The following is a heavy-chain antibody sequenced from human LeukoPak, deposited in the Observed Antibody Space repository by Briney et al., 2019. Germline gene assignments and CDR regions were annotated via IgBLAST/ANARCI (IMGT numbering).Heavy chain of an antibody. CDR1: GASVTTSH. D-gene: IGHD2/OR15-2a*01. V-gene: IGHV4-59*02. J-gene: IGHJ4*02. CDR3: PEGYFEPFDH. CDR2: LSYTGKT. Sequence: PSETLSLTCVVSGASVTTSHWNWIRQVPGKGLEWIGCLSYTGKTDYNPSLTSRVTISLDASKNQVFLKLTSLTAADTAVYYCPEGYFEPFDHWGQGILVTVSS.